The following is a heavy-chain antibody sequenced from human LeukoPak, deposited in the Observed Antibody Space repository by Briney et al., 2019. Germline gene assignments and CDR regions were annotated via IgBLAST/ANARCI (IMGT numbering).Heavy chain of an antibody. CDR3: ARGIAAAGTNY. J-gene: IGHJ4*02. Sequence: ASVKVPCTASGYTFTSYDINWVRQATGQGLEWMGWMNPNSGNTGYAQKFQGRVTMTRNTSISTAYMELSSLRSEDTAVYYCARGIAAAGTNYWGQGTLVTVSS. CDR2: MNPNSGNT. V-gene: IGHV1-8*01. D-gene: IGHD6-13*01. CDR1: GYTFTSYD.